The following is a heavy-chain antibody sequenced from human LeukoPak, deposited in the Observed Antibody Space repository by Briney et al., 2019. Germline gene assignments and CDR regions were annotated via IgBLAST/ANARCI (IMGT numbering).Heavy chain of an antibody. J-gene: IGHJ4*02. CDR1: GYTFTSYD. CDR2: IIPIFGTA. CDR3: ARVGIAARRDTYYFDY. V-gene: IGHV1-69*13. Sequence: ASVKVSCKASGYTFTSYDINWARQATGQGLEWMGGIIPIFGTANYAQKFQGRVTITADESTSTAYMELSSLRSEDTAVYYCARVGIAARRDTYYFDYWGQGTLVTVSS. D-gene: IGHD6-6*01.